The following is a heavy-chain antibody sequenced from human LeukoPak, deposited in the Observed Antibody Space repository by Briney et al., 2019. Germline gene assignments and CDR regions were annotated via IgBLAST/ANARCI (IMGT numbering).Heavy chain of an antibody. V-gene: IGHV4-59*01. CDR3: AWTSYGDYGATNWFDP. J-gene: IGHJ5*02. CDR2: IYYSGST. CDR1: GGSISSYY. Sequence: TSETLSLSCTVSGGSISSYYWSWIRQPPGKGLEWIGYIYYSGSTNYNPSLKSRVTISVDTSKNQFSLKLSSVTAADTAVYYCAWTSYGDYGATNWFDPWGQGTLVTVSS. D-gene: IGHD4-17*01.